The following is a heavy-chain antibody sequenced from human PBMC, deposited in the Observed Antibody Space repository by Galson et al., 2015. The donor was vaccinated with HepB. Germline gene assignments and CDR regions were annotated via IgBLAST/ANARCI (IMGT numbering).Heavy chain of an antibody. CDR1: GFTFMNYD. CDR3: VKLTRDCSGGSCYSGGDY. Sequence: SLRLSCAASGFTFMNYDLHWVRQAPGKGLEYVSVISSNGGTTYYGDSVKGRFTISRDNSKNTLYLQMSSLRTEDTAVYYCVKLTRDCSGGSCYSGGDYWGPGTLVTVSS. D-gene: IGHD2-15*01. CDR2: ISSNGGTT. V-gene: IGHV3-64D*06. J-gene: IGHJ4*02.